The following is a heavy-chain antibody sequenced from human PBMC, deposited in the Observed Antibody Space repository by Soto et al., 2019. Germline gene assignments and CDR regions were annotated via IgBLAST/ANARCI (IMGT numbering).Heavy chain of an antibody. D-gene: IGHD3-3*02. V-gene: IGHV4-39*01. CDR3: ASPKIAFYNWFDP. CDR1: GGSMRSNSYS. J-gene: IGHJ5*02. CDR2: IYYSGTT. Sequence: SETPSLTRTVSGGSMRSNSYSWGWIRQPPGKGLEWIGSIYYSGTTYYNPSLKSRVTISVDTSKNQFSLNLSSVTAADTAVYYCASPKIAFYNWFDPWVQG.